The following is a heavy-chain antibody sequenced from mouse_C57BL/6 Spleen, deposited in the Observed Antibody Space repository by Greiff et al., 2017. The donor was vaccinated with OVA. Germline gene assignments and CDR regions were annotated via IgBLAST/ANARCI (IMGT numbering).Heavy chain of an antibody. CDR2: IHPTSGST. CDR1: GYTFTSYW. D-gene: IGHD2-5*01. V-gene: IGHV1-64*01. J-gene: IGHJ4*01. Sequence: QVQLQQPGAELVKPGASVKLSCKASGYTFTSYWMHWVKQRPGQGLEWIGMIHPTSGSTNYNEKFKSKATLTVDKSSSQAYMQLSSLTSEDSAVYYCARYYSNYDYAMDYWGQGTSGTVSS. CDR3: ARYYSNYDYAMDY.